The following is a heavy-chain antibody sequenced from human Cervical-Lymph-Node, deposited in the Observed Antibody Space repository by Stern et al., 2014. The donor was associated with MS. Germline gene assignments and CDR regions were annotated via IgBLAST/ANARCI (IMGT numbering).Heavy chain of an antibody. V-gene: IGHV3-33*01. D-gene: IGHD4-23*01. J-gene: IGHJ1*01. CDR3: AREGGNTAEYFQH. CDR1: GFTFSSSG. CDR2: IYYDGSNR. Sequence: VQLVESGGGVVQPGRSLRLSCAASGFTFSSSGMHWVRQAPGKGLEWLAIIYYDGSNRYYADSVKGRFTISRDNSKNTLYLQMNSLRAEDTAVYYCAREGGNTAEYFQHWGQDTLVTVSS.